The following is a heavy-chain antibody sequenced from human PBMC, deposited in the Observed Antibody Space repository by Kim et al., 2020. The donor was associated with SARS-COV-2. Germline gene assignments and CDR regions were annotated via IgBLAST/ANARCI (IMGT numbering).Heavy chain of an antibody. CDR1: GGSISSYY. CDR2: IYYSGST. J-gene: IGHJ5*02. V-gene: IGHV4-59*01. D-gene: IGHD5-18*01. Sequence: SETLSLTCTVSGGSISSYYWSWIRQPPGKGLEWIGYIYYSGSTNYNPSLKSRVTISVDTSKNQFSLKLSSVTAADTAVYYCARDYRYSYGYADDNWFDPWGQGTLVTVSS. CDR3: ARDYRYSYGYADDNWFDP.